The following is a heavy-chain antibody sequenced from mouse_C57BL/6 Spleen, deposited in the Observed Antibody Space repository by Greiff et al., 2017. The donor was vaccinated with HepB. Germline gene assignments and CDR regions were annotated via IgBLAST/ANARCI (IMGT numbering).Heavy chain of an antibody. Sequence: EVNVVESGGGLVQPGGSLSLSCAASGFTFTDYYMSWVRQPPGKALEWLGFIRNKANGYTTEYSASVKGRFTISRDNSQSILYLQMNALRAEDSATYYCARDGYYVGFAYWGQGTLVTVSA. CDR1: GFTFTDYY. CDR3: ARDGYYVGFAY. J-gene: IGHJ3*01. V-gene: IGHV7-3*01. CDR2: IRNKANGYTT. D-gene: IGHD2-3*01.